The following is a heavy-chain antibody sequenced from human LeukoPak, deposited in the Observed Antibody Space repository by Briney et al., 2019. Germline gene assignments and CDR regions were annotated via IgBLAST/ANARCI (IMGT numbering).Heavy chain of an antibody. CDR1: GYTFTGYY. D-gene: IGHD3-16*01. V-gene: IGHV1-2*03. CDR3: AKVDYDYYYYYYMDV. CDR2: INPNSGGT. J-gene: IGHJ6*03. Sequence: LGASVTVSCKASGYTFTGYYMHWVRQAPGQGLEWMGWINPNSGGTNYAQKFQGRVTMTRDTSISTAYMELSRLRSDDTAVYYCAKVDYDYYYYYYMDVWGKGTTVTVSS.